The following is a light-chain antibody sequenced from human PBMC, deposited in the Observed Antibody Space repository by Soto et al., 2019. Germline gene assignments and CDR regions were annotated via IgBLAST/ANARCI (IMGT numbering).Light chain of an antibody. CDR1: SSDVGGYNY. J-gene: IGLJ2*01. V-gene: IGLV2-14*01. CDR2: EVS. CDR3: SSYTGSSTLVV. Sequence: QSALTQPASVSGSHGQSITISCTGTSSDVGGYNYVSWYQQYPGKAPKLMIYEVSNRPSGVSNRFSGSKSGNTASLTISGLQAEDEADYFCSSYTGSSTLVVFGGGTKVTVL.